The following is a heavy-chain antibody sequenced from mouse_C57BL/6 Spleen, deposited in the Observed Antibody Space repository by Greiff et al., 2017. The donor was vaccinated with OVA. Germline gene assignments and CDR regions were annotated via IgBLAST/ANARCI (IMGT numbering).Heavy chain of an antibody. V-gene: IGHV1-52*01. J-gene: IGHJ4*01. Sequence: QVQLKQPGAELVRPGSSVKLSCKASGYTFTSYWLHWVKQRPIQGLEWIGNIDPSDSETHYNQKFKDKATLTVDKSSSTAYMQLSSLTSEDSAVYYCSRGDSSGYGGYAMDYWGQGTSVTVSS. CDR1: GYTFTSYW. CDR3: SRGDSSGYGGYAMDY. D-gene: IGHD3-2*02. CDR2: IDPSDSET.